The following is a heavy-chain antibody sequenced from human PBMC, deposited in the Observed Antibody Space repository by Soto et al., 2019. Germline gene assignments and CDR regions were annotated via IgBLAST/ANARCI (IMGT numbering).Heavy chain of an antibody. CDR1: GGSISSSSYY. CDR3: ASEPYDINDY. CDR2: IYYSGST. J-gene: IGHJ4*02. Sequence: ETLSLTCTVSGGSISSSSYYWGWIRQPPGKGLEWIGSIYYSGSTYYNPSLKSRVTISVDTSKNQFSLKLSSVTAADTAVYYCASEPYDINDYWGQGTLVTVSS. D-gene: IGHD3-9*01. V-gene: IGHV4-39*01.